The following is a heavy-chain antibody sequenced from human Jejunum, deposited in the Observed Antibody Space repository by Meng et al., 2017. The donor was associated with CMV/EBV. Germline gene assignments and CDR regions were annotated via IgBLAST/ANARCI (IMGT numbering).Heavy chain of an antibody. CDR1: GYSFSDYN. CDR3: ARFTVATGAY. Sequence: KVSCKASGYSFSDYNVNWVRQAPGQGLEWMGRINAKSGDTKYAQKFQGRVTMTRDTSISTGYMELSSLTSDDTAIYYCARFTVATGAYWGQGTLVTVPQ. J-gene: IGHJ4*02. V-gene: IGHV1-2*06. D-gene: IGHD4-17*01. CDR2: INAKSGDT.